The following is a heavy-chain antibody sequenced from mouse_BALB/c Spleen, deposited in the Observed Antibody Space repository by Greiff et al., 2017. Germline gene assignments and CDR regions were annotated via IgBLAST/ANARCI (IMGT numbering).Heavy chain of an antibody. V-gene: IGHV2-9*02. J-gene: IGHJ3*01. D-gene: IGHD1-1*01. Sequence: VKLQESGPGLVAPSQSLSITCTVSGFSLTSYGVHWVRQPPGKGLEWLGVIWAGGSTNYNSALMSRLSISKDNSKSQVFLKMNSLQTDDTAMYYCARVDYYGSSPFAYWGQGTLVTVSA. CDR2: IWAGGST. CDR1: GFSLTSYG. CDR3: ARVDYYGSSPFAY.